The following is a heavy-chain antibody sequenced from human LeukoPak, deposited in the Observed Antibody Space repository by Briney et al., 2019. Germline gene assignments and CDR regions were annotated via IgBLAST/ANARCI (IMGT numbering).Heavy chain of an antibody. Sequence: SETLSLTCAVYGGSFSGYYWSWIRQPPGKGLEWIGEINHSGSTNYNPSLKSRVTISVDTSKNQFSLKLSSVTAADTAVYYCARSSSSYYYYYYMDVWGEGTTVTVSS. D-gene: IGHD2-2*01. CDR1: GGSFSGYY. CDR2: INHSGST. V-gene: IGHV4-34*01. CDR3: ARSSSSYYYYYYMDV. J-gene: IGHJ6*03.